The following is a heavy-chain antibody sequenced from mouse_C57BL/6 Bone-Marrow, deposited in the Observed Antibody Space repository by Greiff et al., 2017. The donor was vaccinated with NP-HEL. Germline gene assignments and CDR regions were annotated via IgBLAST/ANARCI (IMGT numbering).Heavy chain of an antibody. CDR1: GYTFTSYG. CDR2: IYPRSGNT. CDR3: ARGDYYGSWYFDV. D-gene: IGHD1-1*01. J-gene: IGHJ1*03. Sequence: QVQLQQSGAELARPGASVKLSCKASGYTFTSYGISWVKQRTGQGLEWIGEIYPRSGNTYYNEKFKGKATLTADKSSRTAYMELRSLTSEDSAVYFCARGDYYGSWYFDVWGTGTTVTVSS. V-gene: IGHV1-81*01.